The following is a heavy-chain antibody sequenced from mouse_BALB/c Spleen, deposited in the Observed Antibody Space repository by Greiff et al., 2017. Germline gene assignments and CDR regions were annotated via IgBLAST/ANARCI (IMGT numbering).Heavy chain of an antibody. CDR2: IDPANGNT. D-gene: IGHD1-1*01. CDR3: ARDGSSPFDY. CDR1: GFNIKDTY. Sequence: VHVKQSGAELVKPGASVKLSCTASGFNIKDTYMHWVKQRPEQGLEWIGRIDPANGNTKYDPKFQGKATITADTSSNTAYLQLSSLTSEDTAVYYCARDGSSPFDYWGQGTTLTVSS. J-gene: IGHJ2*01. V-gene: IGHV14-3*02.